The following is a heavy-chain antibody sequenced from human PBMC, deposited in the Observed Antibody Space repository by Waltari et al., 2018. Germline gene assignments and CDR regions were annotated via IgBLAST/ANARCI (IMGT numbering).Heavy chain of an antibody. CDR3: ASPWVNYYDSSGYYNTHFDY. Sequence: QVQLVQSGAEVKKPGSSVKVSCKASGGTFSSYAISWVRPAPGQGLEWMGRIIPILGIANYAQKFQGRVTITADKSTSTAYMELSSLRSEDTAVYYCASPWVNYYDSSGYYNTHFDYWGQGTLVTVSS. D-gene: IGHD3-22*01. V-gene: IGHV1-69*04. CDR2: IIPILGIA. CDR1: GGTFSSYA. J-gene: IGHJ4*02.